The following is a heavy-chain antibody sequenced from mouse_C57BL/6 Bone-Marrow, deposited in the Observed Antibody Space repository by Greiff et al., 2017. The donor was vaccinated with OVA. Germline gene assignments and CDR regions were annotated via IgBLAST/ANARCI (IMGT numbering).Heavy chain of an antibody. V-gene: IGHV1-54*01. D-gene: IGHD4-1*01. J-gene: IGHJ2*01. CDR1: GYAFTNYL. CDR2: INPGSGGT. CDR3: ARKGLTSYFDY. Sequence: VKLMESGAELVRPGTSVKVSCKASGYAFTNYLIEWVKQRPGQGLEWIGVINPGSGGTNYNEKFKGKATLTADKSSSTAYMQLSSLTSEDSAVYFCARKGLTSYFDYWGQGTTLTVSS.